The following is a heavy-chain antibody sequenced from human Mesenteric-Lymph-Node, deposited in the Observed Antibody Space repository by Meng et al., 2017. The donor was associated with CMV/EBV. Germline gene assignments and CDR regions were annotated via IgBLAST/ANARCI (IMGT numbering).Heavy chain of an antibody. V-gene: IGHV1-2*02. CDR1: GYTFTAYY. D-gene: IGHD3-22*01. CDR2: INPNSGGT. Sequence: ASVKVSCKASGYTFTAYYMYWMRQAPGQGLECMGWINPNSGGTNYAQKFQGRVTMTRDTSISTAYMELSRLRSDDTAVYYCARRQEYDSSGYYYGYWGQGTLVTVSS. CDR3: ARRQEYDSSGYYYGY. J-gene: IGHJ4*02.